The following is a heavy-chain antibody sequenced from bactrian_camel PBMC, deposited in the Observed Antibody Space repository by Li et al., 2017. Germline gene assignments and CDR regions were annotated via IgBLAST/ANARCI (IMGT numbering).Heavy chain of an antibody. Sequence: QVQLVESGGGLVRPGGSLTISCAVSGFTFSNYDMGWVRQAPGKGLEWVSAISSDGTKPVYADHVKGRFTISRDNAKNTLYLQMNRLKPEDGAMYYCAPRALRVPGGFGYWGQGTQVTVS. J-gene: IGHJ6*01. CDR2: ISSDGTKP. CDR3: APRALRVPGGFGY. V-gene: IGHV3-2*01. CDR1: GFTFSNYD.